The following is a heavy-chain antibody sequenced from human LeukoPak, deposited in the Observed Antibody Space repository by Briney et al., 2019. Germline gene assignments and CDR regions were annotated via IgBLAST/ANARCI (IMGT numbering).Heavy chain of an antibody. Sequence: VTLGGSLRLSCAASGFTFSDYYMSWIRQAPGKGLEWVSYISSSSSYTNYADSVKGRFTISRDNAKNSLYLQTNSLRAEDTAVYYCARRYRTSSSWSYYFDYWGQGTLVTVSS. V-gene: IGHV3-11*06. CDR1: GFTFSDYY. J-gene: IGHJ4*02. CDR2: ISSSSSYT. CDR3: ARRYRTSSSWSYYFDY. D-gene: IGHD6-13*01.